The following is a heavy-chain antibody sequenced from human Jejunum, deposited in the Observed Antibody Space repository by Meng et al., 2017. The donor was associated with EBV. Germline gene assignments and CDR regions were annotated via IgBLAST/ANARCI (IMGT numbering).Heavy chain of an antibody. CDR3: ARGNHGPDY. CDR1: GFSFSGYW. CDR2: IDSDGSNT. Sequence: EGQLVESGGGLVQPGGSLRLSCAASGFSFSGYWMEWVRQAPGKGLVWVSRIDSDGSNTNYADSVKGRFTISRDNAKNTLYLQMNSLRPEDTAVYYCARGNHGPDYWGQGTLVTVSS. J-gene: IGHJ4*02. D-gene: IGHD1-14*01. V-gene: IGHV3-74*01.